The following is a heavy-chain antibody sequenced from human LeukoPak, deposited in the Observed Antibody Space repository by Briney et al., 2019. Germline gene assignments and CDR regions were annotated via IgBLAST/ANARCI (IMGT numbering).Heavy chain of an antibody. V-gene: IGHV4-59*01. CDR3: ARTLTYYYGMDV. CDR1: GGSISSYY. CDR2: IYYSGST. J-gene: IGHJ6*04. Sequence: SETLSLTCTVSGGSISSYYWSWTRQPPGKGLEWIGYIYYSGSTNYNPSLKSRVTISVDTSKNQFSLKLSSVTAADTAVYYCARTLTYYYGMDVWGKGTTVTVSS.